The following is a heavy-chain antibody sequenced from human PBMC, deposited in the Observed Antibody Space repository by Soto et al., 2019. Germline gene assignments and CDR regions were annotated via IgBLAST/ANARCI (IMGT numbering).Heavy chain of an antibody. D-gene: IGHD5-12*01. J-gene: IGHJ4*02. CDR1: GYTFTDYD. Sequence: GASVKVSCKSSGYTFTDYDINWLRQAPGQGLEWMGWMNPNTGNTRYAQHFQGRLTMTRDTSISTAFMELRNLRSEDTAFYYCARGKLATLTDFWGQGTLVTVSS. CDR2: MNPNTGNT. CDR3: ARGKLATLTDF. V-gene: IGHV1-8*01.